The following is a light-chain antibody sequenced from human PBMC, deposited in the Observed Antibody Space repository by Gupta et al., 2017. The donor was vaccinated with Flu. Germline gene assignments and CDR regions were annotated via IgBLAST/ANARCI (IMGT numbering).Light chain of an antibody. CDR3: QQRSNWPPLT. Sequence: ETVFTQSPATLSLSPGERATLSCRASQSVSSYFAWYQQKPGQAPRLLIYAASNRATGTPARFSGSGCGTDVTLTSSSLEPEDFVVYYCQQRSNWPPLTFGGGTKVEIK. CDR2: AAS. V-gene: IGKV3-11*01. CDR1: QSVSSY. J-gene: IGKJ4*01.